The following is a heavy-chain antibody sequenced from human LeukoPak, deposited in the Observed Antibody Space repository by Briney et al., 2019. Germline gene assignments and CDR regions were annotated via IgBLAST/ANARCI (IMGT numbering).Heavy chain of an antibody. D-gene: IGHD3-22*01. CDR2: ISWDSDGI. CDR1: GFRFDDYA. J-gene: IGHJ5*02. V-gene: IGHV3-9*01. Sequence: GGSLRLSCAASGFRFDDYAMHWVRQAPGKGLEWVSGISWDSDGIGYADAVKGRFTISRDNAENSLYLQMNSLRAEDTALYYCAKAGDSSGYYLSSWFDPWGQGTLVTVSS. CDR3: AKAGDSSGYYLSSWFDP.